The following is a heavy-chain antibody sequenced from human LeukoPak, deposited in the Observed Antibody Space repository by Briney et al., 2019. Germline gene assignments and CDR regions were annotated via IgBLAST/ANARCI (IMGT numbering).Heavy chain of an antibody. CDR3: AKDTSRYSSNYGMDV. Sequence: SGGSLRLSCAASGFIFNSYGFHWVRQAPGKGLEWVAVISYDGSTKYYADSVKGRFIISRDSSKNTLYLQMNSLRAEDTAVYYCAKDTSRYSSNYGMDVWGQGTTVTVSS. D-gene: IGHD6-19*01. CDR2: ISYDGSTK. CDR1: GFIFNSYG. J-gene: IGHJ6*02. V-gene: IGHV3-30*18.